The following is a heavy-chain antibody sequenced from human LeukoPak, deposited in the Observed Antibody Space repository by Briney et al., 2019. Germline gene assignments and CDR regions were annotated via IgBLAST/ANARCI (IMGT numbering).Heavy chain of an antibody. D-gene: IGHD3-10*01. V-gene: IGHV4-59*01. CDR1: GGSISSYY. CDR2: MYYSGST. Sequence: PSETLSLTCTVSGGSISSYYWSWIRQPPGKGLEWIGYMYYSGSTNYNPSLKSRVTISVDTSKNQFSLKLSSVTAADTAVYYCARGVRGVIHPYYYYYYMDVWGKGTTVTISS. CDR3: ARGVRGVIHPYYYYYYMDV. J-gene: IGHJ6*03.